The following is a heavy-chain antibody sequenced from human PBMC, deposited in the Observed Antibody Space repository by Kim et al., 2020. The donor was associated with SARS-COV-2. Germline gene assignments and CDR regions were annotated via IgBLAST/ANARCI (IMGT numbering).Heavy chain of an antibody. Sequence: KYQGRVTITADESTSTAYMELSSLRSEDTAVYYCARAAADPYYYYYGMDVWGQGTTVTVSS. D-gene: IGHD6-13*01. CDR3: ARAAADPYYYYYGMDV. V-gene: IGHV1-69*01. J-gene: IGHJ6*02.